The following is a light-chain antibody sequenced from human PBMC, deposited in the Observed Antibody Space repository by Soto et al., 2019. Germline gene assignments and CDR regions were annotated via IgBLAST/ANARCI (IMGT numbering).Light chain of an antibody. CDR2: GAS. V-gene: IGKV3-15*01. CDR1: QSVNSN. CDR3: QHYHNWPPWT. Sequence: VMTQSPATLSVSPGERATLSCRASQSVNSNLAWYQQKPGQAPRLLIFGASTRATGIPARFSGSGSGTEFTLTISSLQSEDFAVYYCQHYHNWPPWTFGQGPRWKS. J-gene: IGKJ1*01.